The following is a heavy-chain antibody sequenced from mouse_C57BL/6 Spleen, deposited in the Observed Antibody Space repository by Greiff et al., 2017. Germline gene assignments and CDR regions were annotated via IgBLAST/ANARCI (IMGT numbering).Heavy chain of an antibody. V-gene: IGHV1-82*01. CDR1: GYAFSSSW. D-gene: IGHD2-5*01. CDR2: IYPGDGDT. J-gene: IGHJ4*01. Sequence: QVQLKESGPELVKPGASVKISCKASGYAFSSSWMNWVKQRPGKGLEWIGRIYPGDGDTNYNGKFKGKATLTADKSSSTAYMQLSSLTSEDSAVYFCARRYSKDYAMDYWGQGTSVTVCS. CDR3: ARRYSKDYAMDY.